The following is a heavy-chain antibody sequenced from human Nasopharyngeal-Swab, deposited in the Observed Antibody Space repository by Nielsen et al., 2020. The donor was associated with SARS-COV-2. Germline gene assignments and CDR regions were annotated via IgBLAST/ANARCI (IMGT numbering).Heavy chain of an antibody. J-gene: IGHJ3*02. CDR2: ISWNSGSI. D-gene: IGHD1-26*01. CDR1: GFTFDDYA. V-gene: IGHV3-9*01. CDR3: AKALMGWELGTAFDI. Sequence: SLKISCAASGFTFDDYAMHWVRQAPGKGPEWVSGISWNSGSIGYADSVKGRFTISRDNAKNSLYLQMNSLRAEDTALYYCAKALMGWELGTAFDIWGQGTKVTVSS.